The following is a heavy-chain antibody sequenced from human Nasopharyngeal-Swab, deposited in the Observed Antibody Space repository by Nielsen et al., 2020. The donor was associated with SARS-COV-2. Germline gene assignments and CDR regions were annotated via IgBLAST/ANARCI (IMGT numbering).Heavy chain of an antibody. V-gene: IGHV4-34*01. Sequence: IRQPPGQWLEWIGEINHSGSTNYNPSLKSRVTISVDTSKNQFSQKLSSVTDADTAVYYCAKGKILRYFDWLLYPFDYWGQGTLVTVSS. D-gene: IGHD3-9*01. CDR3: AKGKILRYFDWLLYPFDY. J-gene: IGHJ4*02. CDR2: INHSGST.